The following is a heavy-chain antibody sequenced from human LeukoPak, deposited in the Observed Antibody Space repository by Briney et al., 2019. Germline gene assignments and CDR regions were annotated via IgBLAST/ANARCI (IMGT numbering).Heavy chain of an antibody. CDR3: ATDY. CDR2: FDPEDGET. Sequence: ASVKVSCKVSGYTLTELSMHWVRQAPGKGLEWMGGFDPEDGETIYAQKFQGRVTMTRNTSISTAYMELSSLRSEDTAVYYCATDYWGQGTLVTVSS. CDR1: GYTLTELS. V-gene: IGHV1-24*01. J-gene: IGHJ4*02.